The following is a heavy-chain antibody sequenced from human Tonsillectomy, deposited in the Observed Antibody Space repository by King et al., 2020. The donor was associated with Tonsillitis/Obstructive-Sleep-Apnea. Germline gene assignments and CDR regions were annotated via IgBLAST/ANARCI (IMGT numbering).Heavy chain of an antibody. D-gene: IGHD2-2*01. CDR1: GFTVSSNY. V-gene: IGHV3-66*01. CDR2: IYSGGST. CDR3: ARDGVDCSSTRCSEKFYFDY. J-gene: IGHJ4*02. Sequence: VQLVESGGGLVQPGGSLRLSCAASGFTVSSNYMSWVRQAPGKGLEWVSVIYSGGSTYYADSVKGRFTISRDNSKNTLYLQMNSLRAEDTAVYYCARDGVDCSSTRCSEKFYFDYWGRGTRVTVSS.